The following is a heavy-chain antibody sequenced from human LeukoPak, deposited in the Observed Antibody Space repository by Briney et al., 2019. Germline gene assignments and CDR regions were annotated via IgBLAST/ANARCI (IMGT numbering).Heavy chain of an antibody. D-gene: IGHD3-10*01. J-gene: IGHJ4*02. V-gene: IGHV4-38-2*01. CDR2: IYHRGST. Sequence: SETLSLTCAVSGYSISSGYYWGWIRQPPGKGLEWTGSIYHRGSTYYNPSLKSRVTISVDTSKNQFSLKLSSVTAADTAVYYCAGWFGELLSLFTYWGQGTLVTVSS. CDR1: GYSISSGYY. CDR3: AGWFGELLSLFTY.